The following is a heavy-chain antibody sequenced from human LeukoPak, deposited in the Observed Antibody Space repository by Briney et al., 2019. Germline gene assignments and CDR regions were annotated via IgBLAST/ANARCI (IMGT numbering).Heavy chain of an antibody. D-gene: IGHD4-23*01. Sequence: GASVKVSCKASGYTFTSHYMHWVRQAPGQGLEWMGIINPSGGSTSYAQMFQGRVTMTRDTSTSTVYMELSSLRSEDTAVYYCARDRGGNTYWFDPWGQGTLVTVSS. J-gene: IGHJ5*02. CDR2: INPSGGST. CDR3: ARDRGGNTYWFDP. V-gene: IGHV1-46*01. CDR1: GYTFTSHY.